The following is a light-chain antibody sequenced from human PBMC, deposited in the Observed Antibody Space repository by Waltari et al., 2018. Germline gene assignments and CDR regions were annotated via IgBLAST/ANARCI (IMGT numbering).Light chain of an antibody. CDR2: SNN. CDR3: AAWDDSLNGWV. V-gene: IGLV1-44*01. J-gene: IGLJ3*02. CDR1: SSNIGSNT. Sequence: QSVLTQPPSASGTPGQRVTISCSGSSSNIGSNTVNWYQQLPGTAPKLRIYSNNQRPSGVPDRFSGSKSGTSASLAISGLQSEDEADYYCAAWDDSLNGWV.